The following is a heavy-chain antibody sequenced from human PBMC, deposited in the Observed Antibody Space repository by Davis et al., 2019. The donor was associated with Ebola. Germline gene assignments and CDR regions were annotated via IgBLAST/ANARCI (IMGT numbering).Heavy chain of an antibody. V-gene: IGHV3-30*18. CDR3: AKVGEDIVLMVD. Sequence: PGGSLRLSCAASGFTFSSYGMHWVRQAPGKGLEWVAVISYDGSNKNYADSVKGRFTISRDNSKNTLYLQMNSLRAEDTAVYYCAKVGEDIVLMVDWGQGTLVTVSS. CDR1: GFTFSSYG. D-gene: IGHD2-8*01. J-gene: IGHJ4*02. CDR2: ISYDGSNK.